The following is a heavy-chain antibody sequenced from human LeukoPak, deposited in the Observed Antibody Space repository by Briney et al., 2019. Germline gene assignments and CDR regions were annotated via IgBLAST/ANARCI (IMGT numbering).Heavy chain of an antibody. CDR2: IYTRGNT. J-gene: IGHJ5*02. CDR1: GDSINSNY. V-gene: IGHV4-4*09. Sequence: KSSETLSLTCTVSGDSINSNYWCWIRQPPGKGLEWIGYIYTRGNTNYNPSLRSRVTISADTSKNQLSLKVSSVTAADTAVYYCVREVGDWFDPWGQGTLVTVSS. CDR3: VREVGDWFDP.